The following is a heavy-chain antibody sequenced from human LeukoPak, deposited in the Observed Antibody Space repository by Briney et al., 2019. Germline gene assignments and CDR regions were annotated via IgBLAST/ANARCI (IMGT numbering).Heavy chain of an antibody. D-gene: IGHD6-13*01. CDR2: IWYGGTNK. V-gene: IGHV3-33*01. J-gene: IGHJ4*02. CDR1: GFTFSSYD. Sequence: SGGSLRLSCAASGFTFSSYDMHWVRQAPGKGLEWVAVIWYGGTNKFYADSVKGRFTISRDNSKNTLFLQMNSLRAEDTAVYYCARAPESSWSSDYWGQGTLVTVSS. CDR3: ARAPESSWSSDY.